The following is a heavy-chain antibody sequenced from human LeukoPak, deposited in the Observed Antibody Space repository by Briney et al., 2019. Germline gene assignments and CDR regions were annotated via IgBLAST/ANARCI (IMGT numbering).Heavy chain of an antibody. CDR2: IYYSGST. J-gene: IGHJ5*02. Sequence: SETLSLTCTVSGGSISSYYWSWIRQPPGKGLEWIGYIYYSGSTNYNPSLKSRVTISVDTSKNQFSLKLSSVTAADTAVYYCARLSYCGGDCDWFDPWGQGTLVTVSS. CDR1: GGSISSYY. V-gene: IGHV4-59*12. D-gene: IGHD2-21*02. CDR3: ARLSYCGGDCDWFDP.